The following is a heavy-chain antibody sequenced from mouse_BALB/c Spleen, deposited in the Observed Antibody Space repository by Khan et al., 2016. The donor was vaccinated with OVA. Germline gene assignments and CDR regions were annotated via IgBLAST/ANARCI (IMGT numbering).Heavy chain of an antibody. Sequence: EVQLKESGAELVRPGALVKLSCKASGFNIKDYYMLWVKQRPEQGLEWIGWIDPENGNTIYDPKFQGKASITADTSSNTAYLQLSSLTSEDTAVYYCARRGYGNYWFAYWGQGTLVTVSA. J-gene: IGHJ3*01. CDR1: GFNIKDYY. V-gene: IGHV14-1*02. CDR3: ARRGYGNYWFAY. D-gene: IGHD2-1*01. CDR2: IDPENGNT.